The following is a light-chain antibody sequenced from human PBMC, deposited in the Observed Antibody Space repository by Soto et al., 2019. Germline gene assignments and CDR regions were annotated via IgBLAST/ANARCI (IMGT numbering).Light chain of an antibody. CDR1: SSDVGSYNL. Sequence: QSALTQPASGSGAPGQSITISCTGTSSDVGSYNLVSWYQQHPGKAPKLMIYEVSKRPSGVSNRFSGSKSGNTASLTISGLQAEDEAEYYCCSYAGSSLYVFGTVTKVTVL. J-gene: IGLJ1*01. CDR2: EVS. CDR3: CSYAGSSLYV. V-gene: IGLV2-23*02.